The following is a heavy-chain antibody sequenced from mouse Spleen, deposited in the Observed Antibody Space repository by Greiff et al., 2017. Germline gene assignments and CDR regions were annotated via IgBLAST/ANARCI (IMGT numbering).Heavy chain of an antibody. CDR3: TTSECSTYAMDY. D-gene: IGHD1-1*01. J-gene: IGHJ4*01. V-gene: IGHV14-1*01. CDR2: IDPEDGDT. Sequence: DVKLVESGAELVRPGASVKLSCTASGFNIKDYYMHWVKQRPEQGLEWIGRIDPEDGDTEYAPKFQGKATMTADTSSNTAYLQLSSLTSEDTADYYCTTSECSTYAMDYWGQGTSVTVSS. CDR1: GFNIKDYY.